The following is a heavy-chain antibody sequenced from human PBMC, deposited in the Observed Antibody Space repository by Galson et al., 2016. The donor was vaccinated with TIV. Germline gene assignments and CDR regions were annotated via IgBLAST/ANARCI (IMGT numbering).Heavy chain of an antibody. CDR2: INPSNDVT. CDR3: AKAGAVLRYFDWVFDAFDI. V-gene: IGHV1-2*06. D-gene: IGHD3-9*01. CDR1: GHSFTGYY. Sequence: SVKVSCKASGHSFTGYYMHWVRQAPGQGLEWLGRINPSNDVTDYAQNFQGRVTLTRDTYITTVYMELSSLRSDDTAVNYCAKAGAVLRYFDWVFDAFDIWGQEKMVAVSS. J-gene: IGHJ3*02.